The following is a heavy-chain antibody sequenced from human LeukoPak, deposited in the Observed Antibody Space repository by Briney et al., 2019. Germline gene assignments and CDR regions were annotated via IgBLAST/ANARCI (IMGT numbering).Heavy chain of an antibody. CDR3: ASGSSQPSNSCRNYYYCYGMDV. D-gene: IGHD2-2*01. V-gene: IGHV1-18*01. CDR2: ITAYNGNT. CDR1: GYTFSIYG. J-gene: IGHJ6*02. Sequence: GASVNVSSKASGYTFSIYGINWVRQAPGQGLEWIGWITAYNGNTNYAQHLQGRVTMTTDTSTSTAYMELRSLRSDDTAVYYCASGSSQPSNSCRNYYYCYGMDVWGQGTTVTVSS.